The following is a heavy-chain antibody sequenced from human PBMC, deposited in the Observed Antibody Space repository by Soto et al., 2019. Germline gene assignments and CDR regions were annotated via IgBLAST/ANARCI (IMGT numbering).Heavy chain of an antibody. V-gene: IGHV3-30*18. J-gene: IGHJ6*03. Sequence: GGSLRLSCAASGFTFSSYGMHWVRQAPGKGLEWVAVISYDGSNKYYADSVKGRFTISRDNSKNTLYLQMNSLRAEDTAVYYCAKNPLVAEVDYYYMDVCGKGTTVTVSS. D-gene: IGHD2-15*01. CDR3: AKNPLVAEVDYYYMDV. CDR2: ISYDGSNK. CDR1: GFTFSSYG.